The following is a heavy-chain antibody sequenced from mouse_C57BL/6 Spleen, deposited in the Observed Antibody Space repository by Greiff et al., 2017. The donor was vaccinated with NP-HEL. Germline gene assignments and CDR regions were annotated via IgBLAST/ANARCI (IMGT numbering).Heavy chain of an antibody. CDR2: ISYDGSN. J-gene: IGHJ2*01. CDR1: GYSITSGYY. V-gene: IGHV3-6*01. D-gene: IGHD1-1*01. Sequence: EVKLMESGPGLVKPSQSLSLTCSVTGYSITSGYYWNWIRQFPGNKLEWMGYISYDGSNNYNPSLKNRISITRDTSKNQFFLKLNSVTTEDTATYYCARWDYGSSLDYWGQGTTLTVSS. CDR3: ARWDYGSSLDY.